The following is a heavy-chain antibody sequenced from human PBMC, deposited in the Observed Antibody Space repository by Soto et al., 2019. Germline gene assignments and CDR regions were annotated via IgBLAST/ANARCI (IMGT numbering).Heavy chain of an antibody. CDR1: GYTFTGYY. CDR3: ARAGPTDILLRYFDWFQHFDP. CDR2: INPNSGGT. V-gene: IGHV1-2*02. D-gene: IGHD3-9*01. J-gene: IGHJ5*02. Sequence: ASVKVSCKASGYTFTGYYMHWVRQAPGQGLEWMGWINPNSGGTNYAQKFQGRVTMTRDTSISTAYMELSRLRSDDTAVYYCARAGPTDILLRYFDWFQHFDPWGQGTLVTVSS.